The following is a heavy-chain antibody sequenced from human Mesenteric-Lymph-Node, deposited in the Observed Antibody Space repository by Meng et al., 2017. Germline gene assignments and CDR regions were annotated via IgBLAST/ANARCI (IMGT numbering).Heavy chain of an antibody. D-gene: IGHD2-2*01. Sequence: SFSGYYWSWIRQPPGKGLEWIGEINHSGSTNYNPSLKSRVTISVDTSKNQFSLKLSSVTAADTAVYYCARTIGGADIVVVPAAYYFDYWGQGTLVTVSS. CDR2: INHSGST. V-gene: IGHV4-34*01. CDR3: ARTIGGADIVVVPAAYYFDY. J-gene: IGHJ4*02. CDR1: SFSGYY.